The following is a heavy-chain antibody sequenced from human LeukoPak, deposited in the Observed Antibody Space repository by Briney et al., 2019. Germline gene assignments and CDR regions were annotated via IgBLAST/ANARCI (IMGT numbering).Heavy chain of an antibody. D-gene: IGHD1-26*01. J-gene: IGHJ3*02. CDR1: GFIFSSYA. V-gene: IGHV3-23*01. CDR3: AKDSGSYGNAFDM. CDR2: VSGSGVNT. Sequence: GGSLRLSCAASGFIFSSYAMTWVRQAPGKGLEGVSSVSGSGVNTYYADSVKGRFTISRDNSKNTLYLQMNSLRAEDTAVYYCAKDSGSYGNAFDMWGQGTMVTVSS.